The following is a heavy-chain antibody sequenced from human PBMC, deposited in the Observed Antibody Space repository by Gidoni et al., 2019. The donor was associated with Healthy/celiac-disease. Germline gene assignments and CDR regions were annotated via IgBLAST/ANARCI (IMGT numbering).Heavy chain of an antibody. D-gene: IGHD2-2*02. CDR3: ARDRETGVVPAATPNWFDP. V-gene: IGHV3-30-3*01. CDR1: GFTFSSYA. J-gene: IGHJ5*02. CDR2: ISYDGSNK. Sequence: QVQLVESGGGVVQPGRSPRLSCAASGFTFSSYAMHWVRQAPGKGLEWVAVISYDGSNKYYADSVKGRFTISRDNSKNTLYLQMNSLRAEDTAVYYCARDRETGVVPAATPNWFDPWGQGTLVTVSS.